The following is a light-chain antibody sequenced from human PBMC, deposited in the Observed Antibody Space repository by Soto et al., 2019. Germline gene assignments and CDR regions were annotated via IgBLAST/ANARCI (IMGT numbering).Light chain of an antibody. CDR3: QQYGSSLIT. CDR1: QSVSSSY. V-gene: IGKV3-20*01. Sequence: EIVLTQSPGTLSLSPGERATLSCRASQSVSSSYLAWYQQKPGQAPRLLIYGASSRATGIPDRFSGSGSGTDFTLTISRLVPEDFVVYYCQQYGSSLITFGQGTRLEIK. J-gene: IGKJ5*01. CDR2: GAS.